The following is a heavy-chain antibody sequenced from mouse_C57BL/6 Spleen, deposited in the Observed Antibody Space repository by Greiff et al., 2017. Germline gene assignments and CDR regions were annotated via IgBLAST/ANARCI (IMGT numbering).Heavy chain of an antibody. D-gene: IGHD2-3*01. Sequence: VQLQQSGAELVRPGASVTLSCKASGYTFTDYEMHWVKQTPVHGLEWIGAIDPETGGTAYNQKFKGKAILTADKSSSTAYMEHRSLTSEDSAVYYCTIYDSYYGWYFEVWGTVTTVTVSS. V-gene: IGHV1-15*01. CDR3: TIYDSYYGWYFEV. J-gene: IGHJ1*03. CDR1: GYTFTDYE. CDR2: IDPETGGT.